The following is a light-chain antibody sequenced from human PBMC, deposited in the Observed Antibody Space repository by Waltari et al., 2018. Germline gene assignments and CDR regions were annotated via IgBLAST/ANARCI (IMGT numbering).Light chain of an antibody. CDR1: SSNIGSNY. V-gene: IGLV1-47*01. Sequence: QSVLTQPPSASGTPGQRVTISCSGRSSNIGSNYVYRYQHLPGTAPKVLIYRNNQRPSGVPDRFSGSKSGTSASLAISGLRSEDEADYYCAAWDDSLSGPVFGGGTKVTAL. CDR3: AAWDDSLSGPV. J-gene: IGLJ2*01. CDR2: RNN.